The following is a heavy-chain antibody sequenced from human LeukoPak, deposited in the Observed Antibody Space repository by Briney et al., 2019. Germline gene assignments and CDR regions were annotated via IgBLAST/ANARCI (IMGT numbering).Heavy chain of an antibody. Sequence: PGGSLRLSCAASGFTFSGSAMHWVRQGSGKGLEWVGRIRSKANSYATAYAASVKGRFTISRDDSKNTAYLQMNSLKTEDTAVYYCTSRDGYNGDLDYWGQGTLVTVSS. V-gene: IGHV3-73*01. D-gene: IGHD5-24*01. CDR3: TSRDGYNGDLDY. CDR2: IRSKANSYAT. J-gene: IGHJ4*02. CDR1: GFTFSGSA.